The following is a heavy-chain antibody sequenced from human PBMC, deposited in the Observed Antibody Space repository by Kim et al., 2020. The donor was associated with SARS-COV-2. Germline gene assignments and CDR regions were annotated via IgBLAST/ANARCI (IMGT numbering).Heavy chain of an antibody. CDR3: ASGYGTTDYYYYGMDV. D-gene: IGHD2-8*01. V-gene: IGHV4-4*07. J-gene: IGHJ6*02. Sequence: SETLSLTCTVSGGSISSYYWSWIRQPAGKGLEWIGRIYTSGSTNYNPSLKSRVTMSVDTSKNQFSLKLSSVTAADTAVYYCASGYGTTDYYYYGMDVWGQGTTVTVSS. CDR1: GGSISSYY. CDR2: IYTSGST.